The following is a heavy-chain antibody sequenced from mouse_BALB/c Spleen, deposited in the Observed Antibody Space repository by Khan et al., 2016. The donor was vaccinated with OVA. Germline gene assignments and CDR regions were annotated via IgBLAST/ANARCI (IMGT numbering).Heavy chain of an antibody. CDR1: GFTFSTYG. CDR3: TRLAYYYDSEGFAY. V-gene: IGHV5-6*01. D-gene: IGHD1-1*01. Sequence: EVELVESGGDLVKPGGSLKLSCAASGFTFSTYGMSWVRQAPDKRLDWVATVSTGGSYTYYPDSAKGRFTIYRDNAKNTLYLQMSGLRSEAPAMFYCTRLAYYYDSEGFAYWGQGTLVTVSA. CDR2: VSTGGSYT. J-gene: IGHJ3*01.